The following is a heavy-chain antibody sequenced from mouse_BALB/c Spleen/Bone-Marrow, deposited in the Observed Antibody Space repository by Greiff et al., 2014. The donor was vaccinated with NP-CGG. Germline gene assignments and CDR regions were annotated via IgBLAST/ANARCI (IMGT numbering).Heavy chain of an antibody. Sequence: VQLKESGGGLVKPGGSLKLSCAASGFTFSDYYMYWVRQTPEKRLEWVATISDGGSYTYYPDSVKGRFTISRDNAKNILYPKMSSLKSEDTAMYYCAREVAMDYWGQGTSVTVSS. J-gene: IGHJ4*01. CDR3: AREVAMDY. CDR2: ISDGGSYT. V-gene: IGHV5-4*02. CDR1: GFTFSDYY.